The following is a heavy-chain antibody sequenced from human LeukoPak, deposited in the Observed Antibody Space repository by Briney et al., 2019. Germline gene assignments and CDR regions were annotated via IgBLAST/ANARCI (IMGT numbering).Heavy chain of an antibody. V-gene: IGHV3-23*01. CDR3: AKHSSGWYAYYFDY. J-gene: IGHJ4*02. CDR1: GFTFSSYA. CDR2: ISGSGGST. D-gene: IGHD6-19*01. Sequence: PGGSLRLSCAASGFTFSSYAMSWVRQAPGKGLEWVSAISGSGGSTYYADSVKGRFTISRDNSKNPLYLQMNSLRAEDTAVYYCAKHSSGWYAYYFDYWGQGTLVTVSS.